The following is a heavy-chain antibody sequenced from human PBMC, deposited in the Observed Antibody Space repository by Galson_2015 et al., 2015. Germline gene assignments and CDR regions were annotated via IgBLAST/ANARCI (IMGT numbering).Heavy chain of an antibody. CDR1: GFTFDDYA. D-gene: IGHD6-13*01. J-gene: IGHJ4*02. CDR3: AKDRVAAAEVDFDY. V-gene: IGHV3-9*01. Sequence: SLRLSCAASGFTFDDYAMHWVRHAPGKGLEWVSGISWNSGSIGYADSVKGRFTISRDNAKNSLYLQMNSLRAEDTALYYCAKDRVAAAEVDFDYWGQGTLVTVSS. CDR2: ISWNSGSI.